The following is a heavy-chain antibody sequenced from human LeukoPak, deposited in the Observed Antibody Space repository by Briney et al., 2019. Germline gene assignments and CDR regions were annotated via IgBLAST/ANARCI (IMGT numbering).Heavy chain of an antibody. V-gene: IGHV1-8*03. CDR3: ATSIAARPDYYYYYMDV. Sequence: ASVKVSCKASGYTFTSYDINWVRQATGQGLEWMGWMNPNSGNTGYAQKFQGRVTITRNTSISTAYMELSSLRSEDTAVYYCATSIAARPDYYYYYMDVWGKGTTVTVSS. CDR2: MNPNSGNT. J-gene: IGHJ6*03. CDR1: GYTFTSYD. D-gene: IGHD6-6*01.